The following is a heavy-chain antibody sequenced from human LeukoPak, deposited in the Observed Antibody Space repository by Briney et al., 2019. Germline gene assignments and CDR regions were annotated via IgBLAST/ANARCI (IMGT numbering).Heavy chain of an antibody. D-gene: IGHD2-2*01. CDR3: ARPVSSSEGFDY. Sequence: GGSLRLSCAASGFTFSNAYMNWVRQAPGKGLEWVSFISSGGTTIYYADSVKGRFTISRDNAKNSLYLQMNTLTDEDTAVYYCARPVSSSEGFDYWGQGTLVTVSS. J-gene: IGHJ4*02. V-gene: IGHV3-48*02. CDR2: ISSGGTTI. CDR1: GFTFSNAY.